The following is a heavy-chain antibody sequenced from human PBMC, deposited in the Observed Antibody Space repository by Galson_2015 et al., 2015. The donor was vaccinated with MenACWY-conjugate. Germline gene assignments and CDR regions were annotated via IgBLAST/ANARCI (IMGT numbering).Heavy chain of an antibody. D-gene: IGHD4-17*01. V-gene: IGHV3-23*01. J-gene: IGHJ4*02. CDR3: VKEGRNYGDSGPYNKGFDY. CDR1: GFSFSNYA. Sequence: SLRLSCAVSGFSFSNYAMSWVRQAPGKGLEWVSGISASGGGMNTHYADSLRGRLTISRDNSRNTVYLQMSSLRAEDMAVYFCVKEGRNYGDSGPYNKGFDYWGQGTLITVSS. CDR2: ISASGGGMNT.